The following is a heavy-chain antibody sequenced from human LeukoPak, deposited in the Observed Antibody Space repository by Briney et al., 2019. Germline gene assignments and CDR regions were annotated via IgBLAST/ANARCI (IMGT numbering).Heavy chain of an antibody. J-gene: IGHJ3*02. CDR3: ARGGFGPSDALDI. CDR2: ISGSDAGT. Sequence: PGGSLRLSCATSGFTFSSYAMHWVRQAPGKGLEWVSAISGSDAGTYYADSVKGRFTISRDNSKNTLYLQMNSLRAEDAAVYYCARGGFGPSDALDIWGQGTMVTVSS. V-gene: IGHV3-23*01. D-gene: IGHD3-10*01. CDR1: GFTFSSYA.